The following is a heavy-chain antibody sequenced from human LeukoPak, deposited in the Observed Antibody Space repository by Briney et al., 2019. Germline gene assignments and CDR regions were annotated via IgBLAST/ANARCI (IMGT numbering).Heavy chain of an antibody. Sequence: GGSLRLSCAASGFTFSSYAMSWVRQAPGKGLEWVSAISGSGGSTYYADSVRGRFTISRDNSKNTLYLQMNSLRAEDTAVYYCAKAGSHTMVRGVYFDYWGQGTLVTVSS. J-gene: IGHJ4*02. CDR1: GFTFSSYA. D-gene: IGHD3-10*01. CDR3: AKAGSHTMVRGVYFDY. CDR2: ISGSGGST. V-gene: IGHV3-23*01.